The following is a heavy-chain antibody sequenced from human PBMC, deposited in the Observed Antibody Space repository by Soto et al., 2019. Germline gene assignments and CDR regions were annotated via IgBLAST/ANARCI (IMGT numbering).Heavy chain of an antibody. D-gene: IGHD3-10*01. CDR3: ARGGSAGVRGVTKPMPFDY. CDR2: IYHSGRT. V-gene: IGHV4-30-2*01. CDR1: GGSMTSSDYS. J-gene: IGHJ4*02. Sequence: SETLSLTCAVSGGSMTSSDYSWSWIREPPGKGLEWIGYIYHSGRTFYNPSLKSRVTISVDRSKNQFSLKLSSLTAADTAVYYCARGGSAGVRGVTKPMPFDYWGQGTLVTVSS.